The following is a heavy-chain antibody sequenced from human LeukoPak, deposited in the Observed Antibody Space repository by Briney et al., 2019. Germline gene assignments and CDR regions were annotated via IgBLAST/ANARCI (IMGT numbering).Heavy chain of an antibody. Sequence: ASVNVSCKASGYTFTGYYMHWVRQAPGQGREWMGLINPNSGGTNYAQKFQGRVTMTRDTSISTAYMELSRLRSDDTAVYYCARERDEEALGAFDIWGQGTMVTVSS. CDR1: GYTFTGYY. D-gene: IGHD7-27*01. CDR2: INPNSGGT. CDR3: ARERDEEALGAFDI. V-gene: IGHV1-2*02. J-gene: IGHJ3*02.